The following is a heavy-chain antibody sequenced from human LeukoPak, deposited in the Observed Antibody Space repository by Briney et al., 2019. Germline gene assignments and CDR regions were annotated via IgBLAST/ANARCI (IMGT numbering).Heavy chain of an antibody. D-gene: IGHD3-16*01. CDR2: IHYSGRA. Sequence: PSETLSLTCTVSGDSISGSYWTWVRQPPGQGLEWLGQIHYSGRAVYNPSLKRRITISVDTSKNQMSLTLTSVTAADTAIYYCVKFGVDYDMGVWGQGTTVTVSS. CDR3: VKFGVDYDMGV. J-gene: IGHJ6*02. V-gene: IGHV4-59*13. CDR1: GDSISGSY.